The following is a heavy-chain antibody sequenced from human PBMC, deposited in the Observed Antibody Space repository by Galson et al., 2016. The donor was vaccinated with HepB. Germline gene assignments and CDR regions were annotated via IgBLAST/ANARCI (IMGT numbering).Heavy chain of an antibody. J-gene: IGHJ4*02. CDR2: INTDGSST. CDR3: ARVLGGAPAGWADQ. D-gene: IGHD6-13*01. Sequence: SLRLSCAASGFTLSNYWMHWVRQAPGKGLVWVSRINTDGSSTNYADSVKGRFTISRDNAKNTLYLQINSLRAEDAAVYYCARVLGGAPAGWADQWGQGTLVTVSA. CDR1: GFTLSNYW. V-gene: IGHV3-74*01.